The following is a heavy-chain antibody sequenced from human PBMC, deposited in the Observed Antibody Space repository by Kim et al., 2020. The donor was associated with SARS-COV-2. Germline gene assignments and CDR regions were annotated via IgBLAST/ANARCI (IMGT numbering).Heavy chain of an antibody. CDR3: ARDSTGVVRGGFDY. J-gene: IGHJ4*02. Sequence: TPALKSRVTISVDTSKNQFSLKLSSVTAADTAVYYCARDSTGVVRGGFDYWGQGTLVTVSS. D-gene: IGHD3-10*01. V-gene: IGHV4-59*01.